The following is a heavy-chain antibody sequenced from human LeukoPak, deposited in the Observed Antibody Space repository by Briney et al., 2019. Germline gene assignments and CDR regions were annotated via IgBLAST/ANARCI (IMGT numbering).Heavy chain of an antibody. V-gene: IGHV1-3*01. CDR1: GYTFTSYA. Sequence: ASVKVSCKASGYTFTSYAMHWVRQAPGQRLEWMGWINAGNGNTKYSQKFQGRVTITRDTSASTAYMELSSQRSEDTAVYYCARHGSGSELDYWGQGTLVTVSS. J-gene: IGHJ4*02. CDR3: ARHGSGSELDY. D-gene: IGHD3-10*01. CDR2: INAGNGNT.